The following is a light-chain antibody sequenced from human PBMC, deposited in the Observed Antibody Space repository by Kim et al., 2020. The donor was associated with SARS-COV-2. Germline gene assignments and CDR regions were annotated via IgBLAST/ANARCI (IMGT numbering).Light chain of an antibody. CDR3: TSYPNNSTHV. CDR2: DVS. V-gene: IGLV2-14*03. CDR1: SSDVGGYNY. Sequence: GQSITISCTGNSSDVGGYNYVSWYQQHPGKAPKRMIYDVSKRPSGVSNRFSGSKSGNTASLTISGLQAEDEADYYCTSYPNNSTHVFGGGTQLTVL. J-gene: IGLJ7*01.